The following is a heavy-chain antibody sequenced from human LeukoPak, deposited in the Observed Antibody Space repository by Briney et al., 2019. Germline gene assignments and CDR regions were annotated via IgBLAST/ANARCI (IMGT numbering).Heavy chain of an antibody. CDR1: GFSFSSYE. CDR2: IGSSGSTV. CDR3: ARDTLVYADSPDAFDI. D-gene: IGHD4-17*01. Sequence: GGSLRLSCAAPGFSFSSYEMNWVRQAPGKGLEWVSYIGSSGSTVYYADSVKGRFTISRDNAKNSLYLQMNSLRDEDTAVYYCARDTLVYADSPDAFDIWGQGTMVTVSS. V-gene: IGHV3-48*03. J-gene: IGHJ3*02.